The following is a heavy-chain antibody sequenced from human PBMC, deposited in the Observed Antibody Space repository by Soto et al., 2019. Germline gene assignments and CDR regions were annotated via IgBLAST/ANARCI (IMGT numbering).Heavy chain of an antibody. J-gene: IGHJ6*02. Sequence: QVQLEQSGAGVKKPGSSVKLSCKASGGTFSRYSISWVRQAPGHGLEWIGGIIPMFGTASDAQKFQGRGTMSADESTSTAYMELRSLRPDATDVYYCAREGRDLESGLAPEAIDGMDVWGEGKTVTVSS. D-gene: IGHD2-2*01. CDR1: GGTFSRYS. CDR3: AREGRDLESGLAPEAIDGMDV. CDR2: IIPMFGTA. V-gene: IGHV1-69*12.